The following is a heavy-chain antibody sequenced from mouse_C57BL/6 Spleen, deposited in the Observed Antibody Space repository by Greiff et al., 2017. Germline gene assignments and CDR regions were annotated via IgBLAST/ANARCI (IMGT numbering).Heavy chain of an antibody. V-gene: IGHV1-52*01. CDR3: SSAGAITTEWYFDV. D-gene: IGHD1-1*01. CDR2: IDPSDSAT. CDR1: GYTFTTYW. Sequence: VQLQQPGAELVRPGSSVKLSCKASGYTFTTYWMHWVKQRPIQGLEWIGNIDPSDSATHYNQKFKDKATLTVDKSSSTAYMQLSRLTSEDSAVYYCSSAGAITTEWYFDVWGTGTTVTVSS. J-gene: IGHJ1*03.